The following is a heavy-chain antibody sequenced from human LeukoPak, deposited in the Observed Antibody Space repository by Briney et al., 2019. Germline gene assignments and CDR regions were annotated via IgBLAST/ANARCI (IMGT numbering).Heavy chain of an antibody. V-gene: IGHV4-59*01. CDR1: GGPISSYY. D-gene: IGHD1-20*01. CDR2: IYYSGST. J-gene: IGHJ4*02. Sequence: PSETLSLTCTVSGGPISSYYWSWIRQPPGKGLEWIGYIYYSGSTNYNPSLKSRVTISVDTSKNQFSLKLSSVTAADTAVYYCARDLSITGTHFDYWGQGTLVTVSS. CDR3: ARDLSITGTHFDY.